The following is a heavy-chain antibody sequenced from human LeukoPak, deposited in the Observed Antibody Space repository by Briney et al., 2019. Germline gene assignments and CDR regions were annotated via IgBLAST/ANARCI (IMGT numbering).Heavy chain of an antibody. CDR2: ISSSGSTI. V-gene: IGHV3-48*03. CDR1: GFTFSSYE. CDR3: ARAGRQQLVPGFDY. D-gene: IGHD6-13*01. Sequence: PGGSLRLSCAASGFTFSSYEMNWVRQAPGKGLEWVSYISSSGSTIYYADSVKGRFTISRDNAKNSLYLQMNSLRAEDTAVYYCARAGRQQLVPGFDYWGQGTLVTVSS. J-gene: IGHJ4*02.